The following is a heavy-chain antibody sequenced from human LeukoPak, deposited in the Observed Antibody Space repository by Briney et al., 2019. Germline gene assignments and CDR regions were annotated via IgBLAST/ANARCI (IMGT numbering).Heavy chain of an antibody. CDR3: ARGFGSNPPQGPFFDY. CDR1: GYTFTGYY. Sequence: GASVKVSCKASGYTFTGYYMHWVRQAPGQGLEWMGRINPNSGGTNYAQKFQGRVTMTGDTSISTAYMELSRLRSDDTAVYYCARGFGSNPPQGPFFDYWGQGTLVTVSS. D-gene: IGHD4-11*01. J-gene: IGHJ4*02. V-gene: IGHV1-2*06. CDR2: INPNSGGT.